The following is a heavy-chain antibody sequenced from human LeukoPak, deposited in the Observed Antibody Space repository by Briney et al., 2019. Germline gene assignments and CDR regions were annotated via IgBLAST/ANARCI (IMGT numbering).Heavy chain of an antibody. CDR3: ARDQEGFDY. Sequence: GASVKVSCKASGYTFTSYGISWVRQAPGQGLEWMGGIIPIFGTANYAQKFQGRVTVTRDTSTSTVHMELSGLRSEDTAVYYCARDQEGFDYWGQGTLVTVSS. CDR2: IIPIFGTA. J-gene: IGHJ4*02. V-gene: IGHV1-69*05. CDR1: GYTFTSYG.